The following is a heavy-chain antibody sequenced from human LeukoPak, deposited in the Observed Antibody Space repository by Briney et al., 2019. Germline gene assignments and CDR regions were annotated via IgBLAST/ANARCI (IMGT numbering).Heavy chain of an antibody. J-gene: IGHJ3*02. D-gene: IGHD7-27*01. CDR1: GGSISSGGYY. V-gene: IGHV4-31*03. Sequence: SETLSLTCTVSGGSISSGGYYWSWIRQHPGKGLEWIGYIYYSGGTYYNPSLKSRVTISVDTSKNQFSLKLSSVTAADTAVYYCARHGNWGWASGAFDIWAKGQWSPSLQ. CDR3: ARHGNWGWASGAFDI. CDR2: IYYSGGT.